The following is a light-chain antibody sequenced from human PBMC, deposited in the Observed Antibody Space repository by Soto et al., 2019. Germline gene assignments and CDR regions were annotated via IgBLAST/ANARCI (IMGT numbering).Light chain of an antibody. J-gene: IGKJ1*01. V-gene: IGKV3-20*01. Sequence: DIVLTQSPGTLSLSPGERATLSCRASQSFSSYLAWYQQKPGQAPRLLIYGASSRATGIPDRFSGSGSGTDFTLTISRLEPEECAVYYCQQYGSSSRTFGQGTKVEIK. CDR3: QQYGSSSRT. CDR1: QSFSSY. CDR2: GAS.